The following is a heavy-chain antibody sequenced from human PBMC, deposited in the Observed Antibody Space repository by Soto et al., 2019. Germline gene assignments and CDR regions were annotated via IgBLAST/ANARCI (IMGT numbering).Heavy chain of an antibody. V-gene: IGHV5-51*01. CDR2: IYPGDSDT. CDR1: GYSLTSYW. J-gene: IGHJ6*02. D-gene: IGHD5-18*01. Sequence: PGESLKISCKGSGYSLTSYWIGWVRQMPGKGLEWMGIIYPGDSDTRYSPSFQGQVTISADKSISTAYLQWSSLKASDTAMYYCARHRSRGTAMASYYYYYGMDVWGQGTTVTVSS. CDR3: ARHRSRGTAMASYYYYYGMDV.